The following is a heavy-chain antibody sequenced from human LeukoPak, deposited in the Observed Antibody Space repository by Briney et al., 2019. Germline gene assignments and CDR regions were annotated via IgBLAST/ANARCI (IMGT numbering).Heavy chain of an antibody. CDR2: IQSDGGNE. J-gene: IGHJ4*02. CDR3: VRDGAHWDLDY. V-gene: IGHV3-30*19. Sequence: GGSLRLSCAASGFSFSTSGMHWICQAPGKGLEWVAFIQSDGGNEYYADSVKGRFTISRDNSKNTVHLQMNSLRAEDTAMYYCVRDGAHWDLDYWGQGTLVTVSS. CDR1: GFSFSTSG. D-gene: IGHD7-27*01.